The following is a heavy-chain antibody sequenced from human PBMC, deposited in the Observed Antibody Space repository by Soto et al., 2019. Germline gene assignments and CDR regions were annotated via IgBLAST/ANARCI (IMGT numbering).Heavy chain of an antibody. V-gene: IGHV3-30*18. Sequence: QVQLVESGGGVVQPGRSVRLSCAATGFTFSSYGMQWVLQAPGKGLEWVAVIAYEGRIQYYADSVKGRFTISRDNSKDTLYLQMNSLRVEDTAVYYCAKEGTPKRSYYFDFWGQGTLVTVSS. CDR2: IAYEGRIQ. D-gene: IGHD2-15*01. CDR1: GFTFSSYG. CDR3: AKEGTPKRSYYFDF. J-gene: IGHJ4*02.